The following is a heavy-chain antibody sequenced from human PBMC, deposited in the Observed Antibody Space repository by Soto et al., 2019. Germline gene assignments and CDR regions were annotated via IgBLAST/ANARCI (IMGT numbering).Heavy chain of an antibody. J-gene: IGHJ5*02. CDR3: ARALGSSSWFDP. CDR1: GVTFSSYA. CDR2: IIPIFGTA. D-gene: IGHD6-6*01. V-gene: IGHV1-69*13. Sequence: GASLKVSCKASGVTFSSYAISWVRQAPGQGLEWMGGIIPIFGTANYAQKFQGRVTITADESTSTAYMELSSLRSEDTAVYYCARALGSSSWFDPWGQGTLVTVSS.